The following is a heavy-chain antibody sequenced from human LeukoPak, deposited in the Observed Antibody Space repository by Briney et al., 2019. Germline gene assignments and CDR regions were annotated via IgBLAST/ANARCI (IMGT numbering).Heavy chain of an antibody. V-gene: IGHV1-18*01. Sequence: GASVKVSCKASGYTFTNYGVSWVRQAPGQGLEWMGWIGTYTGNTNYVKKFQGRVTMSRDTSTSTAYMELKSLRSDDTAVYYCARDGDGGPTYGWISHYWGQGTLVTVSS. J-gene: IGHJ4*02. CDR1: GYTFTNYG. CDR3: ARDGDGGPTYGWISHY. CDR2: IGTYTGNT. D-gene: IGHD2-8*02.